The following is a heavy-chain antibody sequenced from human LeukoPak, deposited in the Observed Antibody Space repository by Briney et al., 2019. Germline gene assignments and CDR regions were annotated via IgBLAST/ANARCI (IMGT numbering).Heavy chain of an antibody. V-gene: IGHV4-59*08. CDR2: IYYSGST. D-gene: IGHD6-13*01. Sequence: PSETLSLTCTVSGGSLSSYYWSWIRQPPGKGLEWIGYIYYSGSTNYNPSLKSRVTISVDTSKNQFSLKLSSVTAADTAVYYCARGRAANDAFDIWGQGTMVTVSS. CDR3: ARGRAANDAFDI. CDR1: GGSLSSYY. J-gene: IGHJ3*02.